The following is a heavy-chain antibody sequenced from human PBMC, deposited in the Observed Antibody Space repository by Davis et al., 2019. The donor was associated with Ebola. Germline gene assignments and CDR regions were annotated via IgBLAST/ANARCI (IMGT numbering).Heavy chain of an antibody. V-gene: IGHV3-21*04. J-gene: IGHJ6*02. Sequence: GGSLRLSCAASGFTFSSYSMNWVRQAPGKGLEWVSSISSSSSYIYYADSVKGRFTISRDNAKNSLYLQMNSLRAEDTAVYYCASGEGSGIYGMDVWGQGTTVTVSS. CDR1: GFTFSSYS. D-gene: IGHD3-10*01. CDR2: ISSSSSYI. CDR3: ASGEGSGIYGMDV.